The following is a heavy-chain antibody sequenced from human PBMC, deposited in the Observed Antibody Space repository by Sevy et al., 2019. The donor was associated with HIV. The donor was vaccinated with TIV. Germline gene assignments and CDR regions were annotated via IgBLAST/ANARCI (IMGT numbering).Heavy chain of an antibody. D-gene: IGHD6-13*01. V-gene: IGHV1-69*13. J-gene: IGHJ5*02. Sequence: ASVKVSFKASGGTFSSYAISWVRQAPGQGLEWMGGIIPIFGTANYAQKFQGRVTITADESTSTAYMELSSLRSEDTAVYYCARSLSIAAAGKNWFDPWGQGTLVTVSS. CDR1: GGTFSSYA. CDR3: ARSLSIAAAGKNWFDP. CDR2: IIPIFGTA.